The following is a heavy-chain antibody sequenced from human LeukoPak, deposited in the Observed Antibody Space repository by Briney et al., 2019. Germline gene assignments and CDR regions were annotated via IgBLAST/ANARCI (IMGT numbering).Heavy chain of an antibody. Sequence: ASVKVSCKASGYTFTTFDINWVRQSPGQGLEWMVWMSRQSGNTGYVQKFQGRVTLTTDNSITTAYMELSSLRSEDTAVYYCARDVGAGYYYAKDVWGEGTTLTVSS. D-gene: IGHD1-26*01. J-gene: IGHJ6*04. CDR3: ARDVGAGYYYAKDV. CDR1: GYTFTTFD. V-gene: IGHV1-8*01. CDR2: MSRQSGNT.